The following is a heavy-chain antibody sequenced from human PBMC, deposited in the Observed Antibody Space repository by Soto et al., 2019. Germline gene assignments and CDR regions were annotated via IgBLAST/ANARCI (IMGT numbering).Heavy chain of an antibody. V-gene: IGHV4-59*01. J-gene: IGHJ5*02. CDR1: GGSISSYY. D-gene: IGHD2-2*01. CDR2: IYYSGST. Sequence: SETLSLTCTVSGGSISSYYWSWIRQPPGKGLEWIGYIYYSGSTNYNPSLKSRVTISVDTSKNQFSLKLSSVTAADTAVYYCARGPDIVVVPAVQGWFDPWGQGTLVTVSS. CDR3: ARGPDIVVVPAVQGWFDP.